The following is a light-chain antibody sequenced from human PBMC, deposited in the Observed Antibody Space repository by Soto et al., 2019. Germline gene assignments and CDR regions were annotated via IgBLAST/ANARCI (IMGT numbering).Light chain of an antibody. CDR1: QSVSSSY. CDR2: STS. CDR3: QQRCNCPPMT. V-gene: IGKV3D-20*02. J-gene: IGKJ5*01. Sequence: ENLLTQSPGTLSLTPGERATLSCRARQSVSSSYIAWHQQRPGQAPRLVIYSTSIRASGVPDRFSSGGSGTDFSLPISRLESDDFVVYYCQQRCNCPPMTFGQGTRLDIK.